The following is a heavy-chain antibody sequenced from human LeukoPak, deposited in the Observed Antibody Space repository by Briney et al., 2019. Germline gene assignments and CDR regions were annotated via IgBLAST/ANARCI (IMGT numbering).Heavy chain of an antibody. CDR2: IYDSGST. CDR1: GGSISSYY. D-gene: IGHD3-22*01. J-gene: IGHJ3*02. Sequence: SETLSLTCTVSGGSISSYYWSWLRQPPGKGLEWIGYIYDSGSTNYNPSLKSRVTISVDTSKNQFSLKLSSVTAADTAVYYCACLTTADAFDIWGQGTMVTVSS. CDR3: ACLTTADAFDI. V-gene: IGHV4-59*01.